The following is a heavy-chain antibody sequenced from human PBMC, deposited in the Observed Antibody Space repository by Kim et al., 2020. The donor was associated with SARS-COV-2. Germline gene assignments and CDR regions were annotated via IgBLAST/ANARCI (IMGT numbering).Heavy chain of an antibody. CDR3: AKDPPTLGERFWSGEGRPYYFDY. CDR1: GFTFSSYA. Sequence: GGSLRLSCAASGFTFSSYAMSWVRQAPGKGLEWVSAISGSGGSTYYADSVKGRFTISRDNSKNTLYLQMNSLRAEDTAVYYCAKDPPTLGERFWSGEGRPYYFDYWGQGTLVTVSS. V-gene: IGHV3-23*01. CDR2: ISGSGGST. D-gene: IGHD3-3*01. J-gene: IGHJ4*02.